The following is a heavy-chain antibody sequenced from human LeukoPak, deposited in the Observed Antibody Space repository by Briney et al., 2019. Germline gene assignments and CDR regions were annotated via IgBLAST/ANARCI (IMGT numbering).Heavy chain of an antibody. CDR3: AKDWRIAAADFFDP. Sequence: GGSLRLSCAASGFTFSSYGMSWVRQAPGKGLEWVSGISGSGDRSNYLDSVKGRFTISRDNSKNTLYLQMNSLRAEDTAVYYCAKDWRIAAADFFDPWGQGTLVTVSS. CDR1: GFTFSSYG. J-gene: IGHJ5*02. D-gene: IGHD6-13*01. V-gene: IGHV3-23*01. CDR2: ISGSGDRS.